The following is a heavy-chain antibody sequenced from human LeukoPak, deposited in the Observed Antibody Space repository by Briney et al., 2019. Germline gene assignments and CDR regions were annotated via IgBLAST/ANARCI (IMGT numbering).Heavy chain of an antibody. V-gene: IGHV1-2*02. D-gene: IGHD3-9*01. Sequence: ASVKVSCKASGYTFTGYYMHWVRQAPGQGLEWMGWINPNSGGTNYAQKFQGRVTMTRDTSISTAYMELSRLRSDDTAVYYCARDSQPHFDWFPNPPDYWGQGTLVTVSS. J-gene: IGHJ4*02. CDR2: INPNSGGT. CDR3: ARDSQPHFDWFPNPPDY. CDR1: GYTFTGYY.